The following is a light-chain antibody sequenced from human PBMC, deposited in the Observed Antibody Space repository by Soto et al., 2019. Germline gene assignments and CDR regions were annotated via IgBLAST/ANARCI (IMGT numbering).Light chain of an antibody. CDR3: SSHAGTKVV. J-gene: IGLJ2*01. V-gene: IGLV2-8*01. Sequence: QSVLTQPPSASGSPGQSVTISCAGTSRDVGAYNYVSWYQQHPGKAPKLMIYEVTKRPSGVPDRFPGSKSGNTASLTVSGLQVEDEADYYCSSHAGTKVVFGGGTQLTVL. CDR1: SRDVGAYNY. CDR2: EVT.